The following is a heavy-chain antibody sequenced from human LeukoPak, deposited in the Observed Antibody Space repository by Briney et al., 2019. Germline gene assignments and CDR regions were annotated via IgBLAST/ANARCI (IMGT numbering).Heavy chain of an antibody. V-gene: IGHV3-21*01. CDR1: GFTFSSYS. CDR2: IGSSSSYI. Sequence: GGSLRLSCAASGFTFSSYSMNWVRQAPGKGLEWVSSIGSSSSYIYYADSVKGRFTISRDNAKNSLYLQMNSLRAEDTAVYYCATLLTGQEATGQWGQGTPVTVSS. J-gene: IGHJ4*02. CDR3: ATLLTGQEATGQ. D-gene: IGHD3-9*01.